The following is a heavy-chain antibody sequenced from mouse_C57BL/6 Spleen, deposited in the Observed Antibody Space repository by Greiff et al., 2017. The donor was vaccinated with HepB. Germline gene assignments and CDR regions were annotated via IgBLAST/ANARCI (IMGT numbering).Heavy chain of an antibody. D-gene: IGHD3-2*02. Sequence: VQLKESGGGLVQPKGSLKLSCAASGFSFNTYAMNWVRQAPGKGLEWVARIRSKSNNYATYYADSVKDRFTISRDDSESMLYLQMNNLKTEDTAMYYCVRQDSGYDYWGQGTTLTVSS. CDR3: VRQDSGYDY. CDR1: GFSFNTYA. J-gene: IGHJ2*01. CDR2: IRSKSNNYAT. V-gene: IGHV10-1*01.